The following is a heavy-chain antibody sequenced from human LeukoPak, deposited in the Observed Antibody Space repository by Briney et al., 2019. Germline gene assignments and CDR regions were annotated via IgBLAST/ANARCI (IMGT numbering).Heavy chain of an antibody. V-gene: IGHV3-23*01. D-gene: IGHD3-9*01. Sequence: GGSLRLSCEASGFIFSNYAMSWVRQAPGKGLEWVSAFSGSGDSTYYIDSVKGRSTISRDNARNSVYLQMNSLRVEDTAVYYCARDPLRYLRVGHYDYWGQGTLVAVSS. CDR1: GFIFSNYA. CDR3: ARDPLRYLRVGHYDY. J-gene: IGHJ4*02. CDR2: FSGSGDST.